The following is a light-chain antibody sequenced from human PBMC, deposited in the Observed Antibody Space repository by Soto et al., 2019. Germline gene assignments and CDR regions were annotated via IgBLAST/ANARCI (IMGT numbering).Light chain of an antibody. Sequence: EIVFTQSPGTLSLSPGDTATLSCRASQTISSNFLAWYQQKPGQAPRLLIYTVSTRATGVPDRFSGSGSGTDFTLTITRLETDDFAVYYCQQCGSSPWTFGQGTKVDIK. J-gene: IGKJ1*01. CDR1: QTISSNF. V-gene: IGKV3-20*01. CDR2: TVS. CDR3: QQCGSSPWT.